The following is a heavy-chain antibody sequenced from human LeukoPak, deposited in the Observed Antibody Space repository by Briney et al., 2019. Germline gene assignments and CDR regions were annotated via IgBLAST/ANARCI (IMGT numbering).Heavy chain of an antibody. CDR1: GGSISSGGYY. V-gene: IGHV4-31*03. D-gene: IGHD1-26*01. CDR2: IYYSGST. J-gene: IGHJ3*02. CDR3: ASESGSYQPYAFDI. Sequence: SQTLSLTCTVSGGSISSGGYYWRWIRQHPGKGLEWIGYIYYSGSTYYNSSLKSRVTISVDTSKNQFSLKLSSVTAADTAVYYCASESGSYQPYAFDIWGQGTMVTVSS.